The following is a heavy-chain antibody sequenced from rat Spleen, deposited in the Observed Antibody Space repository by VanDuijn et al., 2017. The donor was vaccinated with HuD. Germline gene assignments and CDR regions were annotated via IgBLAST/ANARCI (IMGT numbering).Heavy chain of an antibody. J-gene: IGHJ2*01. V-gene: IGHV5-19*01. CDR3: ARQGVYYYSSYIDY. CDR2: IIYDGSST. CDR1: GFTFSNYG. Sequence: EVQLVESGGGLVQPGRSLKLSCAASGFTFSNYGMHWIRQAPTKGLDWVASIIYDGSSTYYRDSVKGRFTISRDNAKSTLYLQMDSLRSEDTATYYCARQGVYYYSSYIDYWGQGVMVTVSS. D-gene: IGHD1-2*01.